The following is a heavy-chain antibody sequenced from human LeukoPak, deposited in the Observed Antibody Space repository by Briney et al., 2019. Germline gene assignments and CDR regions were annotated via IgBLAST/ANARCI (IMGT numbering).Heavy chain of an antibody. D-gene: IGHD1-26*01. J-gene: IGHJ3*02. CDR3: ARHAKVGAGVFDI. CDR1: GGSISNYY. Sequence: PSETLSLTCTVSGGSISNYYWSWIRQPPGKGLEWIGYISYSGITNYNPSLKSRVTISVDTSKNQFSLKLSSVTAADTAVYHCARHAKVGAGVFDIWGQGTMVTVSS. V-gene: IGHV4-59*08. CDR2: ISYSGIT.